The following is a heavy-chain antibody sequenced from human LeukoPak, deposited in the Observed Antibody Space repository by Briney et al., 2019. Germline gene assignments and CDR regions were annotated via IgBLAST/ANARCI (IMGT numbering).Heavy chain of an antibody. CDR1: GYTFTGYY. D-gene: IGHD2-2*01. J-gene: IGHJ6*03. CDR2: INPQSGDT. CDR3: ARDGDYLLLSARYYMDV. Sequence: ASVKVSCKASGYTFTGYYMHWVRQVPGQGLDWMGWINPQSGDTKFAQKFQGRVTMTRDTSISTAYMEVTSLRSDDTAVYYCARDGDYLLLSARYYMDVWGKGTTLTISS. V-gene: IGHV1-2*02.